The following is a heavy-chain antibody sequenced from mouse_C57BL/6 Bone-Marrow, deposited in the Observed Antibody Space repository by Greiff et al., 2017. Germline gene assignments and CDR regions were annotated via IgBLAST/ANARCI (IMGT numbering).Heavy chain of an antibody. Sequence: QVQLQQSGAELVRPGASVKMSCKASGYTFTSYNMHWVKQTPRQGLEWIGAIYPGNGDPSYNQKFKGKATLTVDKSSSTAYMQLSSLTSEYSAVYFYARGRSNYERGMDYWGQGTSVTVSS. CDR1: GYTFTSYN. CDR2: IYPGNGDP. J-gene: IGHJ4*01. V-gene: IGHV1-12*01. CDR3: ARGRSNYERGMDY. D-gene: IGHD2-5*01.